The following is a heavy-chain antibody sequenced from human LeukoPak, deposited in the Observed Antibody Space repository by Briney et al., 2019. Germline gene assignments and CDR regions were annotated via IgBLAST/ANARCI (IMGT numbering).Heavy chain of an antibody. CDR3: ARVVDYYDSSGFHDY. CDR2: INHSGST. D-gene: IGHD3-22*01. Sequence: PSETLSLTCTVSGGSISSYYWSWIRQPPGKGLEWIGEINHSGSTNYNPSLKSRVTISVDASKNQFSLKLSSVTAADTAVYYCARVVDYYDSSGFHDYWGQGTLVTVSS. J-gene: IGHJ4*02. CDR1: GGSISSYY. V-gene: IGHV4-34*01.